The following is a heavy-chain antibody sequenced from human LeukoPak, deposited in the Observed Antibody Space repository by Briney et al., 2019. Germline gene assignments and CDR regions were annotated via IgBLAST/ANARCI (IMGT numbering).Heavy chain of an antibody. V-gene: IGHV3-23*01. CDR3: AKRGAEVGATVAPGDY. D-gene: IGHD1-26*01. CDR1: GFTFSSYG. J-gene: IGHJ4*02. CDR2: ISGSGGST. Sequence: HPGGSLRLSCAASGFTFSSYGMSWVRQAPGKGLEWVSAISGSGGSTYYADSVRGRFTISSDNSKNTLYLQMNSLRAEDTAVYYCAKRGAEVGATVAPGDYWGQGTLVTVSS.